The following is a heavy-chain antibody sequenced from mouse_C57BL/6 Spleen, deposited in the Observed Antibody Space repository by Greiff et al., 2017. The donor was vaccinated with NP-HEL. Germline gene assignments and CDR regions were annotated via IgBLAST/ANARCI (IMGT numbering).Heavy chain of an antibody. V-gene: IGHV1-64*01. J-gene: IGHJ4*01. CDR3: ARQAGRYAMDY. CDR1: GYTFTSYW. D-gene: IGHD3-2*02. Sequence: QVQLKQPGAELVKPGASVKLSCKASGYTFTSYWMHWVKQRPGQGLEWIGMIHPNSGSTNYNEKFKSKATLTVDKSSSTAYMQLSSLTSEDSAVYYCARQAGRYAMDYWGQGTSVTVSS. CDR2: IHPNSGST.